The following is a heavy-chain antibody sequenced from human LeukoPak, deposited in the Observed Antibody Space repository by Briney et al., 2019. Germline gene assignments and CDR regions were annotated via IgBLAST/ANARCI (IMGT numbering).Heavy chain of an antibody. J-gene: IGHJ4*02. V-gene: IGHV3-23*01. D-gene: IGHD1-1*01. CDR2: ISGSGDAT. Sequence: GGSLRLSCAASGFTFTTYAMIWVRRAPGKGLEWVSGISGSGDATYYAASVKGRFTISRDNSENTVYLQVKSLRADDTAVYYCARLSGTSGTTSRVLDYWGQGALVTVSS. CDR3: ARLSGTSGTTSRVLDY. CDR1: GFTFTTYA.